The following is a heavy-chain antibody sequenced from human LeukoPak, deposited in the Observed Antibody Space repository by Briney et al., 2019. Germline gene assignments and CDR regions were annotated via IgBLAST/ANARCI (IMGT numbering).Heavy chain of an antibody. CDR2: ISSNGGST. V-gene: IGHV3-64*01. Sequence: GGSLRLSCAASGFTFSSYAMHWVRQAPGKGLEYVSAISSNGGSTYYANSVKGRFTISRDNSKNTLYLQMGSLRAEDMAVYYCAREGGHGIAAAGTSDYWGQGTLVTVSS. CDR1: GFTFSSYA. CDR3: AREGGHGIAAAGTSDY. J-gene: IGHJ4*02. D-gene: IGHD6-13*01.